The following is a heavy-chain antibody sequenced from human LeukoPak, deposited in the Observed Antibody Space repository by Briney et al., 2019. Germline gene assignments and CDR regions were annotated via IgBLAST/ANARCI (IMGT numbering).Heavy chain of an antibody. V-gene: IGHV4-39*01. CDR2: IYYSGST. D-gene: IGHD5-12*01. J-gene: IGHJ5*02. CDR1: GGSISSSSYY. CDR3: ARSRSGATTPVNWFDP. Sequence: PSETLSLTCTVSGGSISSSSYYWGWIRQPPGKGLEWIGSIYYSGSTYYNPSLKSRVTIPVDTSKNQFSLKLSSVTAADTAVYFCARSRSGATTPVNWFDPWGQGTLVTVSS.